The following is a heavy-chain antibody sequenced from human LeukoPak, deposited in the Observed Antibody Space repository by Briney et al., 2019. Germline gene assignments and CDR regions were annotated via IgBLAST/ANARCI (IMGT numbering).Heavy chain of an antibody. CDR2: ISGSGGST. CDR3: AKDLGRGGFGELLR. CDR1: GFTFSSYA. D-gene: IGHD3-10*01. V-gene: IGHV3-23*01. J-gene: IGHJ4*02. Sequence: PGGSLRLSCAASGFTFSSYAMNWVRQAPGKGLEWVSVISGSGGSTYYADSVKGRFTISRDNSKNTLYLQMNSLRTEDTALHYSAKDLGRGGFGELLRWGQGTLVNVSS.